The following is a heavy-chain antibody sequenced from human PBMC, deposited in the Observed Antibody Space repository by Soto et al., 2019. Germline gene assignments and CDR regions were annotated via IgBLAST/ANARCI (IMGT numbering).Heavy chain of an antibody. D-gene: IGHD6-13*01. CDR1: GGSFSGYY. CDR2: INHSGST. V-gene: IGHV4-34*01. J-gene: IGHJ4*02. Sequence: SETLSLTCAVYGGSFSGYYWSWIRQPPGKGLEWIGEINHSGSTNYNPSLKSRVTISVDTSKNQFSLKLSSVTAADTAVYYCAMDTFLAAAGTVDWGQGTLVTVSS. CDR3: AMDTFLAAAGTVD.